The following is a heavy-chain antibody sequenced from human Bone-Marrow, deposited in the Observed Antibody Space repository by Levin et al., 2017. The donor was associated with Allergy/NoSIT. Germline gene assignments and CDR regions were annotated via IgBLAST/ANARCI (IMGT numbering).Heavy chain of an antibody. V-gene: IGHV3-30*18. CDR2: ISHDGSSE. J-gene: IGHJ4*02. Sequence: GGSLRLSCAASGFTFSDYAMHWVRRAPGKGLEWVAVISHDGSSEFYGDSVKGRFTISRDDSKNTLSLDMSDLGPDDTAVYYCAKQLTRWIVLEAVSTLNLDNWGQGTQVTVFS. D-gene: IGHD3-16*02. CDR1: GFTFSDYA. CDR3: AKQLTRWIVLEAVSTLNLDN.